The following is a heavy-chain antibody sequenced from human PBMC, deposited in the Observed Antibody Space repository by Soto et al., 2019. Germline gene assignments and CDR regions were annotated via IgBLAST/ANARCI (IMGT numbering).Heavy chain of an antibody. Sequence: EVQLLESGGGLVQPGGSLRLSCAASGFTFSSYAMSWVRQAPGKGLEWVSAISGSGGSTYYADSVKGRFTISRDNSKNTLYLQMNSLRAEDTAVYYCARGIAVAGHYYYGMNVWGQGTTVTVSS. V-gene: IGHV3-23*01. CDR1: GFTFSSYA. J-gene: IGHJ6*02. D-gene: IGHD6-19*01. CDR3: ARGIAVAGHYYYGMNV. CDR2: ISGSGGST.